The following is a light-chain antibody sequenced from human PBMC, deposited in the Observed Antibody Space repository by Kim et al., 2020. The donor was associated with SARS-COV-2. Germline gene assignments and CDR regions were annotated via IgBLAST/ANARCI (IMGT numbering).Light chain of an antibody. CDR1: SLRSYY. CDR2: GKN. J-gene: IGLJ2*01. CDR3: NSRDSSGNHVL. Sequence: SSELTQDPAVSVALGQTVRITCQGDSLRSYYASWYQQEPGQAPVPVIYGKNNRPSGIPDRFSGSRSGNTASLSITGAQAEDEADYYCNSRDSSGNHVLFG. V-gene: IGLV3-19*01.